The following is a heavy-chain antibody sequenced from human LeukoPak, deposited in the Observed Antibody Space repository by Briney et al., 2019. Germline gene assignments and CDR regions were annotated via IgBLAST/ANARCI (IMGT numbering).Heavy chain of an antibody. Sequence: PGGSLRLSCAASGFTFINCGMHWVRQAPGKGLEWVAVISYDGTNKYYADSVKGRFTISRDNAKNSLYLQMNSLRAEDTAVYYCARAYPKLERLPNYFDYWGQGTLVTVSS. J-gene: IGHJ4*02. V-gene: IGHV3-33*05. D-gene: IGHD1-1*01. CDR3: ARAYPKLERLPNYFDY. CDR1: GFTFINCG. CDR2: ISYDGTNK.